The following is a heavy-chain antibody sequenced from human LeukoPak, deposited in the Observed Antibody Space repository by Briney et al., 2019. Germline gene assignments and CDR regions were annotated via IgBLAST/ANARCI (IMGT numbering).Heavy chain of an antibody. CDR3: ARVDFWSGSPPADY. Sequence: ASVKVSCKASGYTFTSYGISWVRQAPGQGLEWMGWISAYNGNTNYAQKFQGRVTMTRDTSISTAYMELGRLRSDDTAVYYCARVDFWSGSPPADYWGQGTLVTVSS. J-gene: IGHJ4*02. D-gene: IGHD3-3*01. V-gene: IGHV1-18*01. CDR2: ISAYNGNT. CDR1: GYTFTSYG.